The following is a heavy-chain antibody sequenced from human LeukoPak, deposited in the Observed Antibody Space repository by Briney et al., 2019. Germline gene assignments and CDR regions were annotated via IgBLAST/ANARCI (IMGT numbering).Heavy chain of an antibody. CDR2: ISGSGGST. V-gene: IGHV3-23*01. J-gene: IGHJ4*02. Sequence: GGSLRLSCAASGFTFSSYAMSWVRQDPGKGLEWVSAISGSGGSTYYADSVKGRFTISRDNSKNTLYLQMNSLRAEDTAVYYCARDHPRTLTTEFDYWGQGTLVTVSS. CDR1: GFTFSSYA. CDR3: ARDHPRTLTTEFDY. D-gene: IGHD4/OR15-4a*01.